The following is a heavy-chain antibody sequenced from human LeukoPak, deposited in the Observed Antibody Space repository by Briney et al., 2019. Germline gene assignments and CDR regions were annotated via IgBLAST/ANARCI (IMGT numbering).Heavy chain of an antibody. Sequence: GGSLRLSCAASGFTFSSYSMNWVRQAPGKGLEWVSSISSSSSYIYYADSVKGRFTISRDNAKNSLYLQMNSLRAEDTAVYYCASHPSSGIVGATPWFGYWGQGTLVTVPS. D-gene: IGHD1-26*01. CDR2: ISSSSSYI. V-gene: IGHV3-21*04. CDR3: ASHPSSGIVGATPWFGY. CDR1: GFTFSSYS. J-gene: IGHJ4*02.